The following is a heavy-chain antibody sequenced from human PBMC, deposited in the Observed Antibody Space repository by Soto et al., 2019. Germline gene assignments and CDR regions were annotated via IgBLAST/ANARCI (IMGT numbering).Heavy chain of an antibody. CDR2: IIPIFGTA. CDR3: ARGAIWFGDSGPFDY. D-gene: IGHD3-10*01. V-gene: IGHV1-69*01. Sequence: QVQLVQSGAEVKKPGSSVKVSCKASGGTFSSYAISWVRQAPGEGLEWMGGIIPIFGTANYAQKFQGRVTITADESTSTAYMELSSLRSEDTAVYYWARGAIWFGDSGPFDYWGQGTLVTVSS. CDR1: GGTFSSYA. J-gene: IGHJ4*02.